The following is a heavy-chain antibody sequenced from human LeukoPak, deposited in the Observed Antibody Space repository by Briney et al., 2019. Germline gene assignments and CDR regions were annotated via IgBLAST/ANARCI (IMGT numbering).Heavy chain of an antibody. CDR2: IKKDGSEK. V-gene: IGHV3-7*01. CDR1: AFTFSSYW. D-gene: IGHD5-18*01. CDR3: ARHLSGVTGYTYGRGIDY. J-gene: IGHJ4*02. Sequence: PGGSLRLSCAASAFTFSSYWMSWVRQAPGKGLEWVANIKKDGSEKYYVDSVKGRFTISRDNAKTSLYLQMNSLRAEDTAVYYCARHLSGVTGYTYGRGIDYWGQGTLVTVSS.